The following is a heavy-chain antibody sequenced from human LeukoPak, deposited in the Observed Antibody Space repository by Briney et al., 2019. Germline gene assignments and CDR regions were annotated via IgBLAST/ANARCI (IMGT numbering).Heavy chain of an antibody. D-gene: IGHD6-19*01. J-gene: IGHJ4*02. V-gene: IGHV1-2*02. CDR3: ARGLQWLEAFDY. Sequence: ASVKVSCKASGYTFTGYYIHWVRQAPGQGLKWMGWINPNSGVTHYPQKFQGRVTLTRDTSIRTAYMEVSSLRSDDTAVYYCARGLQWLEAFDYWGLGTLVTVSS. CDR2: INPNSGVT. CDR1: GYTFTGYY.